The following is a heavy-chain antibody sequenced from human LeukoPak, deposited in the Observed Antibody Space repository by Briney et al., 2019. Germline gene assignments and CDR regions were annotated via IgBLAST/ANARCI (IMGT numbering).Heavy chain of an antibody. J-gene: IGHJ3*02. CDR3: ARVSSSWINDAFDI. V-gene: IGHV4-31*03. CDR2: IYYSGST. CDR1: GGSISISSGGYY. D-gene: IGHD6-13*01. Sequence: SETLSLTCTVSGGSISISSGGYYWSWIRQHPGKGLEWIGYIYYSGSTYYNPSLESRVIISVDMSKNQFSLKLSSVTAADTAVYYCARVSSSWINDAFDIWGQGTMVTVSS.